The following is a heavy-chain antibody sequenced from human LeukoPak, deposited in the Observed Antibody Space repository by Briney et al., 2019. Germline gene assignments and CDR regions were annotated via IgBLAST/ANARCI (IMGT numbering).Heavy chain of an antibody. D-gene: IGHD3-3*01. CDR3: ARVVHDFWSGYPYYFDY. Sequence: SETLSLTCTVSGGSISSSSYYWGWIRQPPGKGLEWIGSIYYSGSTYYNPSLKSRVTISVDTSKNQFSLKLSSVTAADTAVYYCARVVHDFWSGYPYYFDYWGQGTLATVSS. J-gene: IGHJ4*02. CDR2: IYYSGST. V-gene: IGHV4-39*07. CDR1: GGSISSSSYY.